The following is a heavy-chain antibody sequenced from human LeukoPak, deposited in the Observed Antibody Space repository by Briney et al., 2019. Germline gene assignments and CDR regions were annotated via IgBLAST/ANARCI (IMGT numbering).Heavy chain of an antibody. Sequence: GESLKISCKGSGYSFTSYWIGWVRQMPGKGLEWMGIIYPGDSDTRYSPSFQGQVTISADKSISTAFLRWSSLRASATAMYYCARRPFGAYYFDTGGQGPLGTVSP. V-gene: IGHV5-51*01. CDR1: GYSFTSYW. J-gene: IGHJ4*02. CDR3: ARRPFGAYYFDT. D-gene: IGHD3-10*01. CDR2: IYPGDSDT.